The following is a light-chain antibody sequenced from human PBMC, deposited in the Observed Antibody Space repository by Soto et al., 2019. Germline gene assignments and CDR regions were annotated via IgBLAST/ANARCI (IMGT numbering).Light chain of an antibody. V-gene: IGKV3-15*01. CDR1: QSVSSN. CDR2: GAS. J-gene: IGKJ4*01. CDR3: QQFNNWPLT. Sequence: EIVMTQSPATLSVSLGERLTLSCRASQSVSSNLAWYQQKPGQAPRLLIYGASTRATGIPARFSGSGSGTEFTLTISSLQSEYFAVYYCQQFNNWPLTFVGGTKGESK.